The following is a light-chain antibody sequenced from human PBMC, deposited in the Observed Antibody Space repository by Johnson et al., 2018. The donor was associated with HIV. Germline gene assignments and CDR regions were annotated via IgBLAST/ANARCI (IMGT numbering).Light chain of an antibody. V-gene: IGLV1-51*02. CDR3: GTWDSSLREV. J-gene: IGLJ1*01. Sequence: QSVLTQPPSVSAAPGQKVTISCSGSSSNIGNNYVSWYQQLPGTAPKLLIYENNKRPSGIPDRFSGSKSGTSATLGITGLQTGDEADYYCGTWDSSLREVFGTGTNVTVL. CDR1: SSNIGNNY. CDR2: ENN.